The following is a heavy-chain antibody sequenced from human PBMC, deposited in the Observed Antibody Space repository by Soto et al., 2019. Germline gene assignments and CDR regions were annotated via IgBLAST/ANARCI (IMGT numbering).Heavy chain of an antibody. CDR1: GLTFSSYG. CDR2: IWCDGSNK. Sequence: GSLRLSCAASGLTFSSYGMHWVRQAPGKGLEWVSVIWCDGSNKYYADSVRGRFTISRDNSKNTLYLQMNSLRAEGTAIYYCAKASSGWYPNTRGHFDYWGQGTLVTVSS. D-gene: IGHD6-19*01. CDR3: AKASSGWYPNTRGHFDY. V-gene: IGHV3-33*06. J-gene: IGHJ4*02.